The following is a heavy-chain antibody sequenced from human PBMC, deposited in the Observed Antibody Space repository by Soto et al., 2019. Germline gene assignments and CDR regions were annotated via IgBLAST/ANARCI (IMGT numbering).Heavy chain of an antibody. CDR3: ARSEYSSGWVGWFEP. J-gene: IGHJ5*02. D-gene: IGHD6-19*01. CDR2: INAGNGNT. Sequence: XSVKVSCKASGYTFTSYAMHWVRQAPGQRLEWMGWINAGNGNTKYSQKFQGRVTITRDTSASTAYMELSSLRSEDTAVYYCARSEYSSGWVGWFEPWGKGTLVTVSS. V-gene: IGHV1-3*01. CDR1: GYTFTSYA.